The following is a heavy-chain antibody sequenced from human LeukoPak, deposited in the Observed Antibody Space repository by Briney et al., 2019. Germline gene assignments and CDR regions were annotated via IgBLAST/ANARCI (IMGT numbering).Heavy chain of an antibody. D-gene: IGHD3-3*01. CDR2: INAGNGNT. CDR3: ARSEWLFDGAFDI. V-gene: IGHV1-3*01. Sequence: ASVKVSCKASGYTFTSYAMHWVRQAPGQRLEWMGWINAGNGNTKYSQKFQGRVTITRDTSASAAYMELSSLRSEDTAVYYCARSEWLFDGAFDIWGQGTMVTVSS. J-gene: IGHJ3*02. CDR1: GYTFTSYA.